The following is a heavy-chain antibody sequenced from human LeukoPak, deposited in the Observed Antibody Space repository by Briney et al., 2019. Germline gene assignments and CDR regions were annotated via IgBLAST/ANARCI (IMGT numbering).Heavy chain of an antibody. V-gene: IGHV1-2*02. J-gene: IGHJ5*02. CDR2: TNPNSGGT. CDR1: GYTFTGYY. D-gene: IGHD3-10*01. CDR3: ARRDYYGSGSYYSHNWFDP. Sequence: ASVKASCKASGYTFTGYYMHWVRQAPGQGLEWMGWTNPNSGGTNYAQQFQGRVTLTRDTSISTAYMELSRLRSDDTAVYYCARRDYYGSGSYYSHNWFDPWGQGTLVTVSS.